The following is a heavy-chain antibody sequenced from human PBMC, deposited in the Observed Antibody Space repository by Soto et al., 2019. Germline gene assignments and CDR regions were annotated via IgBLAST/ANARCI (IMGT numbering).Heavy chain of an antibody. D-gene: IGHD3-10*01. J-gene: IGHJ6*02. CDR1: GFTFSSYG. Sequence: QVQLVESGGGVGQPGRSLRLSCAASGFTFSSYGMHWVRQAPGKGLEWVAVISYDGSNKYYADSVKGRFTISRDNSNNTLYLQMNSLRAEDTAVYYCAKDGASYYYYGMDVWGQGTTVTVSS. CDR3: AKDGASYYYYGMDV. V-gene: IGHV3-30*18. CDR2: ISYDGSNK.